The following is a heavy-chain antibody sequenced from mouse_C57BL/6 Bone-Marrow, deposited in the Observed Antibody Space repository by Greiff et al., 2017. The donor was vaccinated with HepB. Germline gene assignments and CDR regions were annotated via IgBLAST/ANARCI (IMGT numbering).Heavy chain of an antibody. CDR1: GFNIKDDY. V-gene: IGHV14-4*01. CDR3: TPGDGYSYYFDY. J-gene: IGHJ2*01. Sequence: VQLQHSGAELVRPGASVKLSCTASGFNIKDDYMHWVKQRPEQGLEWIGWIDPENGDTEYASKFQGKATITADTSSNTAYLQHSSLTSEDTAVYYGTPGDGYSYYFDYWGQGTTLTVSS. D-gene: IGHD2-3*01. CDR2: IDPENGDT.